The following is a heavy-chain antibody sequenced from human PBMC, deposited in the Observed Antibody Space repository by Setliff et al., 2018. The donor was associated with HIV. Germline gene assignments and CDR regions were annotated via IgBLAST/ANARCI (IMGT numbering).Heavy chain of an antibody. J-gene: IGHJ6*03. CDR3: ARELWDNGDSSMDV. CDR2: IKQDGSEE. V-gene: IGHV3-7*03. CDR1: GFTFSNYW. D-gene: IGHD4-17*01. Sequence: GSLRLSCVASGFTFSNYWMTWVRQAPGKGLEWVANIKQDGSEERYVDSVKGRFAISRDDAKNSLYLQMNSLRAEDTAVYYCARELWDNGDSSMDVWGKGTTVTVSS.